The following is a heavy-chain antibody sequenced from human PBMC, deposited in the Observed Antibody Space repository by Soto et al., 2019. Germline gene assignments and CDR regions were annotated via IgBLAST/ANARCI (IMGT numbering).Heavy chain of an antibody. CDR2: IYPGDSDA. CDR3: ARQADYNILTGYFYYFDY. V-gene: IGHV5-51*01. D-gene: IGHD3-9*01. CDR1: GYSFTDYW. Sequence: GESLKISCKSSGYSFTDYWIGWVRQMPGKGLEWMGIIYPGDSDARYSPSFQGQVTISVDTSINTAFLRWNSLTASDTAMYYCARQADYNILTGYFYYFDYWGQGSLVTVSS. J-gene: IGHJ4*02.